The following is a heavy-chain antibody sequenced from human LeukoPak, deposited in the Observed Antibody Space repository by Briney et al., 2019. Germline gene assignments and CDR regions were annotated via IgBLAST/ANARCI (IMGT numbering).Heavy chain of an antibody. CDR1: GFTFSSYG. CDR2: ISYDGSNK. Sequence: PGGSLRLSCAASGFTFSSYGMHWVRQAPGKGLEWVAVISYDGSNKYYADSVKGRFTISRDISKDTLYLQMNSLRAEDTAVYYCAKPFSSGSDSSYSTFDHWGQGSLVTVSS. CDR3: AKPFSSGSDSSYSTFDH. D-gene: IGHD3-10*01. J-gene: IGHJ4*02. V-gene: IGHV3-30*18.